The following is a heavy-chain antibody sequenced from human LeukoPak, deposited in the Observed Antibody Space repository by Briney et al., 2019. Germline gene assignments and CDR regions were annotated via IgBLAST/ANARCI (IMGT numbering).Heavy chain of an antibody. CDR2: INYSGST. Sequence: SETLSLTCTVSGGSISSYYWSWIRQPPGKGLEWIGYINYSGSTNYNPSLKSRVTISVDTSKNQFSLKLSSVTAADTAVYYCARADYGDYAGDYWGQGTLVTVSS. V-gene: IGHV4-59*01. J-gene: IGHJ4*02. CDR3: ARADYGDYAGDY. CDR1: GGSISSYY. D-gene: IGHD4-17*01.